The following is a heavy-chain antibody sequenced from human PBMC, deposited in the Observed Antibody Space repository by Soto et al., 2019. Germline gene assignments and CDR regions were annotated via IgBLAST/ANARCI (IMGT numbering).Heavy chain of an antibody. Sequence: GGSLRLSCAASGFTFSSYAMHWVRQAPGKGLEWVAVISYDGSNKYYADSVKGRFTISRDNSKNTLYLQMNSLRAEDKAVYYCAAGGHSLGEWGPSFYYGMDVWGQGTTVTVS. CDR1: GFTFSSYA. J-gene: IGHJ6*02. CDR2: ISYDGSNK. V-gene: IGHV3-30-3*01. CDR3: AAGGHSLGEWGPSFYYGMDV. D-gene: IGHD3-10*01.